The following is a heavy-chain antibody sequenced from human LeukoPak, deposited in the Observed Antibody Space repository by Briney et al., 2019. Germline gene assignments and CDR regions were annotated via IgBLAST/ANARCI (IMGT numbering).Heavy chain of an antibody. D-gene: IGHD5/OR15-5a*01. CDR3: ARTIYRIDAFDI. V-gene: IGHV1-46*01. CDR2: INPSGGST. CDR1: GYTFTSYY. Sequence: ASVKVSCKASGYTFTSYYMHWVRQAPGQGLEWMGIINPSGGSTSHAQKFQGRVTMTRDTSTSTVYMELSSLRSEDTAVYYCARTIYRIDAFDIWGQGTMVTVSS. J-gene: IGHJ3*02.